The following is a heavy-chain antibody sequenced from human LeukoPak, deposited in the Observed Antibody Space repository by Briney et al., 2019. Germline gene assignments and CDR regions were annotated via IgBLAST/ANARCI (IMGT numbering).Heavy chain of an antibody. CDR2: ISYDGGNT. V-gene: IGHV3-30-3*01. Sequence: GGSLRLSCAASGFTFSSSAIHWVRQAPGKGLEWVAEISYDGGNTYYADSVKGRFTISRDNSKNTLYLQMNSLRAEDTAVYYCAKEGTGIHFDYWGQGTLVTVSS. D-gene: IGHD1-1*01. J-gene: IGHJ4*02. CDR1: GFTFSSSA. CDR3: AKEGTGIHFDY.